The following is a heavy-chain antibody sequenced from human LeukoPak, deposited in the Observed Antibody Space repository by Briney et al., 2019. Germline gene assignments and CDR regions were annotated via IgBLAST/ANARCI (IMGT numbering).Heavy chain of an antibody. D-gene: IGHD6-19*01. Sequence: SQTLSLTCAISGDSVSSNSAAWNWIRQSPSRGLEWLGRTYYRSKWYNDYAVSVKSRITINPDTSKNQFSLQLNSVTPEDTAVYYCARDRSIAVAVNYYYYYYMDVWGEGTTVTVSS. V-gene: IGHV6-1*01. CDR3: ARDRSIAVAVNYYYYYYMDV. CDR2: TYYRSKWYN. J-gene: IGHJ6*03. CDR1: GDSVSSNSAA.